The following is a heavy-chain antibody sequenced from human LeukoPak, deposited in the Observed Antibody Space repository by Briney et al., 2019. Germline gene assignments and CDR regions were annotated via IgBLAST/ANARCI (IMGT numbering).Heavy chain of an antibody. CDR1: GGSINNYY. CDR2: ISDNGNT. D-gene: IGHD3-16*01. V-gene: IGHV4-59*01. Sequence: SETLSLTCTVSGGSINNYYWSWLRQPPGKGLEWIGYISDNGNTNYSPSLKSRVTISVDTSKSQFSLNLTSVTAVDTAVYYCARLGGFTYKDWGQGTLVTVSS. CDR3: ARLGGFTYKD. J-gene: IGHJ4*02.